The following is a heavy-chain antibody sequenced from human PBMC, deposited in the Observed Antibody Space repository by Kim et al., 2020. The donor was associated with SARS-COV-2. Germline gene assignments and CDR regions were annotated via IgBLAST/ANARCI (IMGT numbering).Heavy chain of an antibody. V-gene: IGHV3-53*01. D-gene: IGHD6-6*01. CDR3: ARDRKGQLALNYYYGMDV. J-gene: IGHJ6*02. Sequence: GGSLRLSCAASGFTVSSNYMSWVRQAPGKGLEWVSVIYSGGSTYYADSVKGRFTISRDNSKNTLYLQMNSLRAEDTAVYYCARDRKGQLALNYYYGMDVWGQGTTVTVSS. CDR1: GFTVSSNY. CDR2: IYSGGST.